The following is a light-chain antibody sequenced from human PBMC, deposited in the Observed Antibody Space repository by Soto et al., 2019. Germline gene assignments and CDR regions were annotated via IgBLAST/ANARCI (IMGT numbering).Light chain of an antibody. J-gene: IGKJ4*01. CDR3: QQTYSDIS. CDR2: AAS. CDR1: QSISSSY. Sequence: EIVLTQSPGTLSLSPGEGGTLSCRASQSISSSYLAWYQQKPGQSPRLLIYAASSRATGIPDRFSGSGSGTDFTLTISRLEPEDFAVYYCQQTYSDISFGGGTKV. V-gene: IGKV3-20*01.